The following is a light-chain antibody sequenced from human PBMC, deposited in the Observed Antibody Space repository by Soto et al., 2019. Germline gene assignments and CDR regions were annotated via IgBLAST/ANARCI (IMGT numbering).Light chain of an antibody. J-gene: IGKJ1*01. CDR2: AAS. CDR3: LQDNIYPWT. CDR1: QDIRND. Sequence: AVQMTQSPSSLSAFVGDRVTITCRASQDIRNDLGWYQQKPGKAPKLLIYAASKLQSGVPSRFSGSGSGTDFTLTISSLQPEDFATYYCLQDNIYPWTFGQGTKVEIK. V-gene: IGKV1-6*01.